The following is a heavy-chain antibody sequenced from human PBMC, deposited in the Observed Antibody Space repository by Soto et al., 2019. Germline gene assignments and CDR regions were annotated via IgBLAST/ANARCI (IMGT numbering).Heavy chain of an antibody. J-gene: IGHJ4*02. CDR3: VKGRGRAWDQPCDY. CDR2: INYNSGSI. CDR1: GFTFDDYV. D-gene: IGHD1-26*01. V-gene: IGHV3-9*01. Sequence: EVHLVESGGGLVQPGGSLRLSCAASGFTFDDYVMHWVRQYPGKGLEWVSLINYNSGSIGYAGSVKGRFTVSRDNARNSLYLQMNSLRPEDTALYYCVKGRGRAWDQPCDYWGQGILVTVSS.